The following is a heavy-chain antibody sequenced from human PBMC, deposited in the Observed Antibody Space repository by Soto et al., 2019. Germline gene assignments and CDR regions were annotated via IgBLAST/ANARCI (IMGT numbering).Heavy chain of an antibody. D-gene: IGHD3-16*01. J-gene: IGHJ4*02. CDR1: GYTFTSYA. CDR3: ASQPYDYIWGRPTQPLGY. V-gene: IGHV1-3*01. CDR2: INAGNGNT. Sequence: ASVKVSCKASGYTFTSYAMHWVRQAPGQRLEWMGWINAGNGNTKYSQKFQGRVTITRDTSASTAYMELSSLRSEDTAVYYCASQPYDYIWGRPTQPLGYWGQGTLVTVSS.